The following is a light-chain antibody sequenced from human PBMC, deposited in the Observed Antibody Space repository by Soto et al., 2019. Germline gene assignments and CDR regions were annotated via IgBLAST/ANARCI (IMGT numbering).Light chain of an antibody. J-gene: IGKJ1*01. CDR1: QGISNY. V-gene: IGKV1-27*01. CDR2: AAS. CDR3: HQYSDAPWP. Sequence: DIQMTQSPSSLSASVGDRVTITCRASQGISNYLAWYQQKPGKVPKLLIYAASTLQSGVPSRFSGSGSGTHFPLTPGSLQPEDVATYYCHQYSDAPWPLGPGTKVEIK.